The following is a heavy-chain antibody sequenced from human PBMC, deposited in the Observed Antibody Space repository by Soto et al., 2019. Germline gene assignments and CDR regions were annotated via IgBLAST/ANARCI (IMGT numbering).Heavy chain of an antibody. J-gene: IGHJ4*02. D-gene: IGHD6-19*01. CDR2: INHSGST. CDR3: AHGGWFPVGSY. Sequence: QVQLQQWGAGLLKPSETLSLNCAVSGGSFNGYYWTWIRQPPGKGLEWIGEINHSGSTNYNPSPKSRLTISMDTSKNQFSLTLTSVTAADTAVYYCAHGGWFPVGSYWGQGTLVTVSS. V-gene: IGHV4-34*01. CDR1: GGSFNGYY.